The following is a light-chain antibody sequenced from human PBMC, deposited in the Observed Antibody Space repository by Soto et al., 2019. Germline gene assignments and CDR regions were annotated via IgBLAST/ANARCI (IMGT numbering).Light chain of an antibody. CDR3: QQGYTSAIT. CDR1: QSIGKH. V-gene: IGKV1-39*01. Sequence: DIQMTQSPSSLSASVGDRVTSTCRASQSIGKHLNWYQQTPGKAPKFLIYAASTLQSGVPSRFSGSGSGTAVTLTVNSLQPEDFATYYCQQGYTSAITFGQGTRLEIK. J-gene: IGKJ5*01. CDR2: AAS.